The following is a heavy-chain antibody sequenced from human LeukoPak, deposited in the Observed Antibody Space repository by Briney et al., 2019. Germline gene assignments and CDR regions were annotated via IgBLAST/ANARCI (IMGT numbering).Heavy chain of an antibody. CDR3: AKDLFGYSSGPFDY. D-gene: IGHD6-19*01. CDR1: GFTFSSYA. Sequence: GGSLRLSCAASGFTFSSYAMSWVRQAPGKGLEWVSAISGSGGNTYYADSVKGRFTISRDNSKNTLYLQMNSLRAEDTAVYYCAKDLFGYSSGPFDYWGQGTLVTVSS. V-gene: IGHV3-23*01. CDR2: ISGSGGNT. J-gene: IGHJ4*02.